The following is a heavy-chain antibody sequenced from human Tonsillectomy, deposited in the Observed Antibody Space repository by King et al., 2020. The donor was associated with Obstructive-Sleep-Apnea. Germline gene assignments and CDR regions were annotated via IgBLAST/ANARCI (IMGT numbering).Heavy chain of an antibody. Sequence: VQLVESGGVVVQPGGSLRLSCAASGFTFDDYVMHWVRQAPGKGLEWVSLITWNGGSTHYADSVEGRFTISRDNSKNSLYLQMNSLRPEDSALYYCAKDENGDYGAIGYWGQGTLVTVAS. J-gene: IGHJ4*02. V-gene: IGHV3-43D*03. D-gene: IGHD4-17*01. CDR3: AKDENGDYGAIGY. CDR1: GFTFDDYV. CDR2: ITWNGGST.